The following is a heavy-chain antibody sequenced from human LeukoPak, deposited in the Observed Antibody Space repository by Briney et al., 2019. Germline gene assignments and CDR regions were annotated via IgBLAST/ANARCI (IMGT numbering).Heavy chain of an antibody. Sequence: ASVKVSCKASGYTFTSYYMHWVRQAPGQGLEWMGIINPSGGSTTYAQKFQGRVTLTRDMSTSTVYMELSSLRSEDTAVYYCARVGIVYYLSYYMDVWGKGTTVTVSS. J-gene: IGHJ6*03. V-gene: IGHV1-46*01. D-gene: IGHD1-26*01. CDR1: GYTFTSYY. CDR3: ARVGIVYYLSYYMDV. CDR2: INPSGGST.